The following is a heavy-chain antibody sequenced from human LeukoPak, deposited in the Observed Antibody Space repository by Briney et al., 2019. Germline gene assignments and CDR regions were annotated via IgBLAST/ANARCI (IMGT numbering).Heavy chain of an antibody. J-gene: IGHJ6*02. Sequence: SETLSLTCAVYGGSFSGYYWSWIRQPPGKGLEWIGEINHSGSTNYNPSLKSRVTISVDTSKNQFSLKLSSVTAADTAVYYCARGRLLPAAIRYYYGMDVWGQGTTVTVSS. CDR1: GGSFSGYY. V-gene: IGHV4-34*01. CDR3: ARGRLLPAAIRYYYGMDV. CDR2: INHSGST. D-gene: IGHD2-2*01.